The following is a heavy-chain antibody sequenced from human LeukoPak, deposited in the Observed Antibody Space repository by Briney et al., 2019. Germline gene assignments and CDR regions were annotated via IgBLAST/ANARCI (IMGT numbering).Heavy chain of an antibody. Sequence: PGGSLRLSCAASGFTFSSYSMNWVRQAPGKGLEWVSSISSSSSYIYYADSVKGRFTISRDNAKNSLYLQMNSLRAEDTAVYYCARDPTSTVTTGYGWGQGTLVTVSS. D-gene: IGHD4-17*01. CDR3: ARDPTSTVTTGYG. CDR2: ISSSSSYI. J-gene: IGHJ4*02. CDR1: GFTFSSYS. V-gene: IGHV3-21*01.